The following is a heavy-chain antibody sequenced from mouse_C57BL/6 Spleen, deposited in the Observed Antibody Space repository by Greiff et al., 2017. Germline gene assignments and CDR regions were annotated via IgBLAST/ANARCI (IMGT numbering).Heavy chain of an antibody. CDR1: GYTFTSYW. CDR3: ARPSRGLDY. CDR2: IYPSDSET. Sequence: VQLQQPGAELVRPGSSVKLSCKASGYTFTSYWMDWVKQRPGQGLEWIGNIYPSDSETNYNQKFKDKATLTVDKSSSTAYMQLSSLTSEDSAVYYCARPSRGLDYWGQGTTLTVSS. J-gene: IGHJ2*01. V-gene: IGHV1-61*01.